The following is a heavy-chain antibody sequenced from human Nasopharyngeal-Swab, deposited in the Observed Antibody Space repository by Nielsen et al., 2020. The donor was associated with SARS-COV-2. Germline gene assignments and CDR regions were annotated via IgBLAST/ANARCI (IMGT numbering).Heavy chain of an antibody. CDR3: ARQYQNYFGSGDYHGAFDI. CDR2: VDPSDSYT. D-gene: IGHD3-10*01. Sequence: GESLKISCKGSGYSFSNYWISWVRQVPGKGLEWMGKVDPSDSYTDYSPSLRGHVTISVDRSISTAYLQWSSLKASDTAMYYCARQYQNYFGSGDYHGAFDIWGQGTMVTVSS. V-gene: IGHV5-10-1*01. CDR1: GYSFSNYW. J-gene: IGHJ3*02.